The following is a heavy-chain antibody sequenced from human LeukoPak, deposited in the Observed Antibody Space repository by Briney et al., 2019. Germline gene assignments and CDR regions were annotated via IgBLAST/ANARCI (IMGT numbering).Heavy chain of an antibody. Sequence: GGSLRLSCAASGFTFSSFGMHWVRQAPGKGLEWVAVIWYDASNKYYADSVKGRFTISRDNSKNTLYLQMNSLRDDDTAVYYCVRGVGVSRFNYLEPWGQGTLVIVSS. CDR1: GFTFSSFG. CDR3: VRGVGVSRFNYLEP. D-gene: IGHD1-7*01. CDR2: IWYDASNK. J-gene: IGHJ5*02. V-gene: IGHV3-33*01.